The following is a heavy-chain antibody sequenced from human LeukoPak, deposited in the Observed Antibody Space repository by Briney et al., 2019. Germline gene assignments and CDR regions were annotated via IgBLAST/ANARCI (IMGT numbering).Heavy chain of an antibody. CDR1: GFTFTSYA. D-gene: IGHD6-13*01. V-gene: IGHV3-23*01. CDR3: AKGTIAAAGIRGGFDY. CDR2: VSGGGTST. J-gene: IGHJ4*02. Sequence: GGCLRLSCVASGFTFTSYAINWVRQAPGKGLEWVSTVSGGGTSTYYADSVKGRFTISRDNSKNTLYLQMNSLTAEDTAVYYCAKGTIAAAGIRGGFDYWGQGTLVAVSS.